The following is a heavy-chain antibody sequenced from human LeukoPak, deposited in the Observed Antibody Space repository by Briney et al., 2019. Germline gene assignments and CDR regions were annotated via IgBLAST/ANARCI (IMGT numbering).Heavy chain of an antibody. J-gene: IGHJ6*02. D-gene: IGHD2-15*01. CDR3: ARAQGFVVVVAATHYYYGMDV. Sequence: ASVTVSCKASGYTFTGCYMHWVRQAPGQGLEWMGWINPNSGGTNYAQKFQGRVTMTRDTSISTAYMELSRLRSDDTAVYYCARAQGFVVVVAATHYYYGMDVWGQGTTVTVSS. CDR2: INPNSGGT. CDR1: GYTFTGCY. V-gene: IGHV1-2*02.